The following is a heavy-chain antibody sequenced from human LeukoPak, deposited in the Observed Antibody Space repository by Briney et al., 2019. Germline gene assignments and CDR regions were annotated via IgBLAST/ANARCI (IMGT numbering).Heavy chain of an antibody. D-gene: IGHD6-6*01. V-gene: IGHV3-21*01. CDR1: GFTFGSYS. CDR3: SRGGSSSGDGLDY. Sequence: PGGSLRLSCAASGFTFGSYSMNWVRQAPGKGLEWVSSISSSSGNIYYADSVKGRFTISRDNAKNLLYLQMNSLRAEDTAVYYCSRGGSSSGDGLDYWGQGTLVTVSS. J-gene: IGHJ4*02. CDR2: ISSSSGNI.